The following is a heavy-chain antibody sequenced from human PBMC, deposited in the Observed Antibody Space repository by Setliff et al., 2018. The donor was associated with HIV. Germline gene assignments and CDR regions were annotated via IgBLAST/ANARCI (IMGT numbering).Heavy chain of an antibody. CDR1: GGTFSSYA. J-gene: IGHJ3*02. CDR2: ITPTFGTP. Sequence: GASVKVSCKASGGTFSSYALSWVRQAPGQGLEWMGGITPTFGTPNYAQKFQVRVTMTADESTSTAYMELSSLRTEDTAVYYCAGYCTGGGTCGAFEIWGQGTMVTLS. V-gene: IGHV1-69*13. CDR3: AGYCTGGGTCGAFEI. D-gene: IGHD2-8*02.